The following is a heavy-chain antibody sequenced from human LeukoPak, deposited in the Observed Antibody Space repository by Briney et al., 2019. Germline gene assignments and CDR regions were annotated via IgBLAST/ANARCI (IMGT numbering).Heavy chain of an antibody. Sequence: PSETLSLTCTVSGVSISSTSYCWCWIRQHPGKGLEWIGSIYYSGRTYYNPSLKSRLTISVDTPKNQFSLKLSSVTAADTAVYYCAQSLGASTWFGNWFDPWGQGTLVTVSS. CDR1: GVSISSTSYC. V-gene: IGHV4-39*01. CDR2: IYYSGRT. J-gene: IGHJ5*02. CDR3: AQSLGASTWFGNWFDP. D-gene: IGHD3-10*01.